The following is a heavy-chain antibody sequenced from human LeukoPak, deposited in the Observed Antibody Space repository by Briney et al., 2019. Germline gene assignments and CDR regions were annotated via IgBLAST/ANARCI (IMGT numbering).Heavy chain of an antibody. D-gene: IGHD3-3*01. J-gene: IGHJ3*02. CDR3: ARDRSSVLRFLEWLLEHDAFDI. Sequence: ASVKVSCKASGYTFTGYYKHWLRQAPGQGLEWMGWINPNCGGTNYAQKFQGRVTMTRDTSISTAYMELSRLRSDDTAVYYCARDRSSVLRFLEWLLEHDAFDIWGQGTMVTVSS. CDR2: INPNCGGT. V-gene: IGHV1-2*02. CDR1: GYTFTGYY.